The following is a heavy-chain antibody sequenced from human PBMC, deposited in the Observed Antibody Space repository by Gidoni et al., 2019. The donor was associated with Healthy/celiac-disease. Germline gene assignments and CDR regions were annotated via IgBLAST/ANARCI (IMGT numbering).Heavy chain of an antibody. CDR3: ARDRGAGRAEYFQH. CDR1: GFTFSSYG. V-gene: IGHV3-33*01. D-gene: IGHD1-1*01. Sequence: QVQLVESGGGVVQPGRSLRLSCAASGFTFSSYGMHWVRQAPGKGLEWVAVIWYDGSNKYYADSVKGRFTISRDNSKNTLYLQMNSLRAEDTAVYYCARDRGAGRAEYFQHWGQGTLVTVSS. CDR2: IWYDGSNK. J-gene: IGHJ1*01.